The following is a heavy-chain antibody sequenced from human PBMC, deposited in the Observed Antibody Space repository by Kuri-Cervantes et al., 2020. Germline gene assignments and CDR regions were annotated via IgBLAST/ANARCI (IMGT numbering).Heavy chain of an antibody. CDR3: ARTDYIH. J-gene: IGHJ4*02. D-gene: IGHD4-11*01. V-gene: IGHV4-34*01. CDR1: GYSISSAYY. CDR2: INHSGST. Sequence: SETLSLTCAVSGYSISSAYYWSWIRQAPGKGLEWIGEINHSGSTNYIPSLKSRVTISVDTSKNQFSLNLSSVTAADTAVYYCARTDYIHWGQGTLVTVSS.